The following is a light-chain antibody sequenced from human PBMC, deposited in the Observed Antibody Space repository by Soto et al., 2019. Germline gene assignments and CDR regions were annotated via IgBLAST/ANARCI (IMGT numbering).Light chain of an antibody. V-gene: IGLV2-11*01. J-gene: IGLJ1*01. Sequence: QSALTQPRSVSASAGQSVAISCTGTSSDVGGYNYVSWYQQHPGKAPKLMIYDVSKRPSGVPDRFSGSKSGNTASLTISGLQAEDEADYYCCSYAGSYTYVFGTGTKLTVL. CDR1: SSDVGGYNY. CDR3: CSYAGSYTYV. CDR2: DVS.